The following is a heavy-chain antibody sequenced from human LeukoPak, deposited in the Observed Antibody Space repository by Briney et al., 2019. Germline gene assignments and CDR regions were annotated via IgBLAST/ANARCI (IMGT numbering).Heavy chain of an antibody. J-gene: IGHJ3*02. V-gene: IGHV3-21*01. CDR3: ARDIAADSSGYGDAFDI. Sequence: GGSLRLSCAASGFTFSSYSMNWVRQAPGEGLEWVSSISSSSSYIYYADSVKGRFTISRDNAKNSLYLQMNSLRAEDTAVYYCARDIAADSSGYGDAFDIWGQGTMVTVSS. CDR1: GFTFSSYS. D-gene: IGHD3-22*01. CDR2: ISSSSSYI.